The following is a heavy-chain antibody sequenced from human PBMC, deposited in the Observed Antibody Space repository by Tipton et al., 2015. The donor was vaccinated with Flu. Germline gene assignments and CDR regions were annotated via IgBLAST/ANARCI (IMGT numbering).Heavy chain of an antibody. D-gene: IGHD3-22*01. CDR3: ARESQRGYDSSGYYYVTTD. CDR1: GFTFNSFT. J-gene: IGHJ4*02. CDR2: ISRNSGYI. V-gene: IGHV3-21*01. Sequence: SLRLSCTASGFTFNSFTMDWVRQAPGKRPEWVSSISRNSGYIYYADSVKGRFTISRDNAKNVLYLQMDSLRVEDTAIYYCARESQRGYDSSGYYYVTTDWGQGTLVAVSS.